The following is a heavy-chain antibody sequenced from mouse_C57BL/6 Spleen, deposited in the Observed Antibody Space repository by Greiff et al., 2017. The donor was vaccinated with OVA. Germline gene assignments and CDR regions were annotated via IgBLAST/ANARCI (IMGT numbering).Heavy chain of an antibody. V-gene: IGHV1-50*01. CDR2: IDPSDSYT. Sequence: QVQLQQPGAELVKPGASVKLSCKASGYTFTSYWMQWVKQRPGQGLEWIGEIDPSDSYTNYNQKFKGKATLTVDTSSSTAYMQLSSLTSEDSAVYYRAKWGGLYFDYWGQGTTLTVSS. CDR1: GYTFTSYW. CDR3: AKWGGLYFDY. D-gene: IGHD1-3*01. J-gene: IGHJ2*01.